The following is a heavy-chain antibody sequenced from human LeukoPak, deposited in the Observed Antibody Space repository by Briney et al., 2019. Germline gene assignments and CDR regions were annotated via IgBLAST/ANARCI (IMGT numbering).Heavy chain of an antibody. Sequence: SETLSLTCTVSSGSMSSYYWTWIRQPPGKGLEWIGYFFNSGDIKYNPSLKSRVTMSVDTSKNQFSLKLSSVTAADTAVYYCARHVRKRGIAVAGTPGWFDPWGQGTLVTVSS. CDR3: ARHVRKRGIAVAGTPGWFDP. CDR2: FFNSGDI. J-gene: IGHJ5*02. D-gene: IGHD6-19*01. V-gene: IGHV4-59*08. CDR1: SGSMSSYY.